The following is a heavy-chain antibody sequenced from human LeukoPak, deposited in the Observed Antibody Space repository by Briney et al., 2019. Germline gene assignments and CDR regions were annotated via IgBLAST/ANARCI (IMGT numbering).Heavy chain of an antibody. CDR3: AGAFAAAGWFDP. D-gene: IGHD6-13*01. V-gene: IGHV3-20*04. CDR1: GFTFDDYG. CDR2: INWNGGST. Sequence: GGSLRLSCAASGFTFDDYGMSWVRQAPGKGLEWVSGINWNGGSTGYADSVKGRFTISRDNAKNSLYLQMNSLRAEDTAVYYCAGAFAAAGWFDPWGQGTLVTVSS. J-gene: IGHJ5*02.